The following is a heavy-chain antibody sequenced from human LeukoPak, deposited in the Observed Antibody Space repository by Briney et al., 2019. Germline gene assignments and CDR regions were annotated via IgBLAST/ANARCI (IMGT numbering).Heavy chain of an antibody. CDR2: ITWNNYRD. J-gene: IGHJ4*02. CDR1: GFPLDCHA. V-gene: IGHV3-9*01. Sequence: GGPLRLLRAASGFPLDCHALQWVRPAPRKGLAGVSGITWNNYRDGYADSVKGRFTITRYNPKNSLSLQMNSLRPEDTALYYCAKLAGTKKEEDYWGQGALVTVSS. D-gene: IGHD6-19*01. CDR3: AKLAGTKKEEDY.